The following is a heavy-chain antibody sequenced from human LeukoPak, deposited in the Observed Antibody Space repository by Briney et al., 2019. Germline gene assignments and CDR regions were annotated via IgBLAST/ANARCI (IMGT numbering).Heavy chain of an antibody. CDR3: ARAIGRYCSGGSCYPDY. J-gene: IGHJ4*02. V-gene: IGHV3-21*01. D-gene: IGHD2-15*01. Sequence: GGSLRLSCAASGFTFSSYSMNWVRRAPGRGLEWVSSISSSSSYIYYADSVKGRFTISRDNAKNSLYLQMNSLRDEDTAVYYCARAIGRYCSGGSCYPDYWGQGTLVTVSS. CDR2: ISSSSSYI. CDR1: GFTFSSYS.